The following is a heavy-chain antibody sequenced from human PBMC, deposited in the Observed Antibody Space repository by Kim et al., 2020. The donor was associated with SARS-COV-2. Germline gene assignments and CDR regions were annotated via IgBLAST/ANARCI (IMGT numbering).Heavy chain of an antibody. CDR3: ARDRTAFDY. Sequence: GGSLRLSCAVSGLTFSTTDMHWVRQAPGKGLEWIAYISRSGSAIVYADSVKGRFTISRDEAKNSIFLQMNSLRDEDTAVYYCARDRTAFDYWGQGPLVTVPA. CDR1: GLTFSTTD. D-gene: IGHD1-1*01. CDR2: ISRSGSAI. J-gene: IGHJ4*02. V-gene: IGHV3-48*02.